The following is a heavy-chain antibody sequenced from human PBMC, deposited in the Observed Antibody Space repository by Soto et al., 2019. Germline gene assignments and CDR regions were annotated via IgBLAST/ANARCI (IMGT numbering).Heavy chain of an antibody. CDR3: ASQSSEWLLFAS. J-gene: IGHJ4*02. Sequence: EVQLVESGGGLVQPGGSLRLSCAASGFTFSSYSMNWVRQAPGKGLEWVSYISSSSSTIYYADSVKGRFTISRDNAKNSRYLHMNSLRAEDTAVYYCASQSSEWLLFASWGQGTLVTVSS. CDR2: ISSSSSTI. V-gene: IGHV3-48*01. D-gene: IGHD5-12*01. CDR1: GFTFSSYS.